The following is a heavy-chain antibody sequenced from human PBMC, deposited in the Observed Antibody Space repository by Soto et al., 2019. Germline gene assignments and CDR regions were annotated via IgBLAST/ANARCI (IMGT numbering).Heavy chain of an antibody. D-gene: IGHD1-26*01. CDR3: ATRSTTQDVFEV. Sequence: SETLSLTCAVSGGSISTSGWWTWVRQPPGKGLEWIGEIFHSRSINYNPSLQNRVTISADSSQSQFSLKLTSLTAADTALYYCATRSTTQDVFEVWGQGTMVTVSS. V-gene: IGHV4-4*02. CDR2: IFHSRSI. J-gene: IGHJ3*01. CDR1: GGSISTSGW.